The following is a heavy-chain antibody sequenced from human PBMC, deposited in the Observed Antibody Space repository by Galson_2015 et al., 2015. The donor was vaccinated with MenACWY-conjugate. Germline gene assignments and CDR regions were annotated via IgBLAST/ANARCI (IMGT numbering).Heavy chain of an antibody. CDR2: ISYDGSNK. V-gene: IGHV3-30*03. D-gene: IGHD3-10*01. CDR1: GFVFSSYG. CDR3: ASTGFGEDY. Sequence: SLRLSCAASGFVFSSYGMHWVRQAPGKGLEWVAVISYDGSNKYYADSVKGRFTISRDNSKNTLYLQMNSLRAEDTAVYYCASTGFGEDYWGQGTLVTVSS. J-gene: IGHJ4*02.